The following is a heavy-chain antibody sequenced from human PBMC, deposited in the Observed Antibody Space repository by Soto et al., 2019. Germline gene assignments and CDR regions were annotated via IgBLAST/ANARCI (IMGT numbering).Heavy chain of an antibody. CDR2: IDPSDSYT. V-gene: IGHV5-10-1*01. J-gene: IGHJ4*02. CDR1: GYTFTNYW. CDR3: ARQAKYDILTGYFPFDD. D-gene: IGHD3-9*01. Sequence: ESLKISCNGSGYTFTNYWINWVRQMPGKGLEWMGRIDPSDSYTNYSPSFQGHVTISADKSISTASLQWSSLKASDSAIYYCARQAKYDILTGYFPFDDWGQGTLVTVSS.